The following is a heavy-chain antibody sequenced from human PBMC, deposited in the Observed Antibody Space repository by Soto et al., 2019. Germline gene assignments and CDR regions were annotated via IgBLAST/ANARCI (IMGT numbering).Heavy chain of an antibody. V-gene: IGHV3-30*18. CDR3: AKDLQYYYYYYGMDV. CDR1: GFTFSSYG. Sequence: GGSLRLSCAASGFTFSSYGMHWVRQAPGKGLEWVAVISYDGSNKYYADSVKGRFTISRDNSKNTLYLQMSSLRAEDTAVYYCAKDLQYYYYYYGMDVWGQGTTVPVSS. CDR2: ISYDGSNK. J-gene: IGHJ6*02.